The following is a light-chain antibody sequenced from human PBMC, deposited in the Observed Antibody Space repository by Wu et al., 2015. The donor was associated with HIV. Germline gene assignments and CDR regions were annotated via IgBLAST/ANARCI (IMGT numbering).Light chain of an antibody. J-gene: IGKJ1*01. V-gene: IGKV3-20*01. CDR1: QSVSSNY. Sequence: EIVLTQSPGTLSLSPGERATLSCRASQSVSSNYLAWYQQKPGQAPRLLIYGASSRATGIPDRFSGSGPETDFTLTISRLEPEDFAVYYCQQYGSSPWTFGQGTKVEIK. CDR3: QQYGSSPWT. CDR2: GAS.